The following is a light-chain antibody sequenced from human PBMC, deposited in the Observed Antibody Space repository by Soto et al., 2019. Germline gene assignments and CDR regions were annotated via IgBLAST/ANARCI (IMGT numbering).Light chain of an antibody. CDR3: CSSADSYTLI. J-gene: IGLJ1*01. CDR2: DVA. CDR1: SSDVGGYDH. Sequence: SVLTQPRSVSGSPGQSVTISCTGTSSDVGGYDHVSWYQYHPDKAPKLIIYDVAKRPSGVPGRFSGSKSGNTASLTISGLQAEDGADYYCCSSADSYTLIFGSGTKVTVL. V-gene: IGLV2-11*01.